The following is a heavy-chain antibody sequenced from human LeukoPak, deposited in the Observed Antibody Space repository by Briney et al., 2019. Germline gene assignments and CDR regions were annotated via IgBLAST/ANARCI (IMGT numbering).Heavy chain of an antibody. CDR3: ARDRGHSGWYGY. Sequence: GGSLRLSCAASGFTFSSYSMNWVRQAPGKGLEWVSSISSSSSYIYYADSVKGRFTISRDNAKNSLYLQMNSLRAEDTAVYYCARDRGHSGWYGYWGQGTLVTVSS. CDR2: ISSSSSYI. J-gene: IGHJ4*02. D-gene: IGHD6-19*01. V-gene: IGHV3-21*01. CDR1: GFTFSSYS.